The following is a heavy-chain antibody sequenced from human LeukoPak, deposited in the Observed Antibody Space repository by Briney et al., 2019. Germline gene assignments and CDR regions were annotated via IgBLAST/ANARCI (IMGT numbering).Heavy chain of an antibody. CDR2: IFHSGST. CDR3: ARLPRGVVFYYYMDV. D-gene: IGHD3-3*01. J-gene: IGHJ6*03. Sequence: MPSETLSLTCTVSGGSISNYYWSWIRQPPGKGLEWIGFIFHSGSTNYNPSLKSRVSLSIDTAKNQFSLKLNSVTAADTAVYYCARLPRGVVFYYYMDVWGKGTTVTVSS. V-gene: IGHV4-59*01. CDR1: GGSISNYY.